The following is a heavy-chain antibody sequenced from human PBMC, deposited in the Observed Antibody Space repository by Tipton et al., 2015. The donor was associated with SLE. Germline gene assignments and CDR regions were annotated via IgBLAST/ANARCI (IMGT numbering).Heavy chain of an antibody. J-gene: IGHJ4*02. CDR1: GGSISSYY. CDR2: IYYSGST. D-gene: IGHD3-16*01. CDR3: ATQGYYDSSFDY. Sequence: TLSLTCTVSGGSISSYYWSWIRQPPGKGLEWIGYIYYSGSTNYNPSLESPVTISVDTSKNQFSLKMSSVTAADTAVYYCATQGYYDSSFDYWGQGTLVTVSS. V-gene: IGHV4-59*08.